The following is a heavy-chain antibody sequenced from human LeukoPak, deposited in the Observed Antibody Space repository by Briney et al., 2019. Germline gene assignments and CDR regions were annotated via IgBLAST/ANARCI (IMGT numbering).Heavy chain of an antibody. D-gene: IGHD3-22*01. Sequence: SETLSLTCTVSGGSISGYYWSWIRQPAGKGLEWIGRIFTSGSTTYNPSIKSRVTMSVDTSKNQFSLKLSSVTAADTAVYYCARSPYYYDSSGYYFDYWGQGTLVTVSS. CDR2: IFTSGST. J-gene: IGHJ4*02. CDR1: GGSISGYY. V-gene: IGHV4-4*07. CDR3: ARSPYYYDSSGYYFDY.